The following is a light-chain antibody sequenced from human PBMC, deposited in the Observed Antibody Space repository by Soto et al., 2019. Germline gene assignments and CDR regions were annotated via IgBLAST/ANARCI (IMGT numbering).Light chain of an antibody. J-gene: IGLJ1*01. V-gene: IGLV2-8*01. CDR2: EIN. CDR1: SSDVGAYDY. CDR3: CSYAGSSTYV. Sequence: QSALTQPPSASGSPGQSVTISCTGTSSDVGAYDYVSWYQQHPGKAPKLMIYEINKRPSGVPDRFSGSKSGNTASLTVSGLQAEDEADYYCCSYAGSSTYVFGTGTKLTVL.